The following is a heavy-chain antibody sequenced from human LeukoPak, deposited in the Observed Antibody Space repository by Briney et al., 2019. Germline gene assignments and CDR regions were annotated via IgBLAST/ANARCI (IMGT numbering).Heavy chain of an antibody. Sequence: GGSLRLSCAASGFYFSGYEMNWVRQAPGKGLEWVSYISSSGSTIYYADSVKGRFTISRDNAKNSLYLQMNSLRAEDTAVYFCARTKALTIRPFDIWGQGTMVTVSS. CDR1: GFYFSGYE. J-gene: IGHJ3*02. D-gene: IGHD3-10*01. CDR3: ARTKALTIRPFDI. V-gene: IGHV3-48*03. CDR2: ISSSGSTI.